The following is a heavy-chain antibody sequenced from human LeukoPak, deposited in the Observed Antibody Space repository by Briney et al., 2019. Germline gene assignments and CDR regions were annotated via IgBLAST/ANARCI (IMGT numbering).Heavy chain of an antibody. CDR3: AKDCCNFDYYDSSGYLHY. Sequence: PGGSLRLSCAASGFTFSSYSMNWVRQAPGKGLEWVSSISSSSSYIYYADSVKGRFTISRDNAKNSLYLQMNSLRAEDTAVYYCAKDCCNFDYYDSSGYLHYWGQGTLVTVSS. D-gene: IGHD3-22*01. J-gene: IGHJ4*02. V-gene: IGHV3-21*01. CDR1: GFTFSSYS. CDR2: ISSSSSYI.